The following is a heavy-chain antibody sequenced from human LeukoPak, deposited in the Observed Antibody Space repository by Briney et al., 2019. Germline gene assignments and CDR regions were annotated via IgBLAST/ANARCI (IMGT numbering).Heavy chain of an antibody. V-gene: IGHV3-7*01. CDR3: ARDLRGLNFYDRGDY. Sequence: PGGSLRLSCAASGFTFSGFSMSWVRQSPTKGLEWVANIKQDGSERYYVDSVKGRFTISRDNAKNSLSLQMNNLRVEDTAVYYCARDLRGLNFYDRGDYWGQGTLVTVSS. J-gene: IGHJ4*02. D-gene: IGHD3-22*01. CDR2: IKQDGSER. CDR1: GFTFSGFS.